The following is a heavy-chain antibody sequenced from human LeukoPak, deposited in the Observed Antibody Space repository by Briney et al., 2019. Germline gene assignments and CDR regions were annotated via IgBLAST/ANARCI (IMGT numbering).Heavy chain of an antibody. J-gene: IGHJ4*02. Sequence: GSSVKVSCKASGGTFSSYAISWVRQAPGQGLEWMGGIIPIFGTANYAQKFQGRVTITADESTSTAYMELNSLRAEDTAVYYCAKDKRVRGTVTIDYWGQGTLVTVSS. D-gene: IGHD3-10*01. V-gene: IGHV1-69*01. CDR2: IIPIFGTA. CDR3: AKDKRVRGTVTIDY. CDR1: GGTFSSYA.